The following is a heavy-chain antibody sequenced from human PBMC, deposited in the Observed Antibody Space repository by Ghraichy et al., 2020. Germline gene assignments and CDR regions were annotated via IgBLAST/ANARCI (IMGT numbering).Heavy chain of an antibody. CDR1: GFTFSSYS. CDR2: ISSSSSYI. CDR3: ARDLPRADAFDI. V-gene: IGHV3-21*01. Sequence: LSLTCAASGFTFSSYSMNWVRQAPGKGLEWVSSISSSSSYIYYADSVKGRFTISRDNAKNLLYLQMNSLRAEDTAVYYCARDLPRADAFDIWGQGTMVTVSS. J-gene: IGHJ3*02.